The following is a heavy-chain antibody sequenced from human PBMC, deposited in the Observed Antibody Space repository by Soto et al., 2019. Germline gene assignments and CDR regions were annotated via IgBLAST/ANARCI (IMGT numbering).Heavy chain of an antibody. D-gene: IGHD6-6*01. CDR1: GGSINSDDSF. V-gene: IGHV4-39*01. J-gene: IGHJ6*02. CDR3: ARSMYSTSAQLYYGMDV. CDR2: LYYGGST. Sequence: SETLSLTCSVSGGSINSDDSFWGWVRQSPGKGLEWIGSLYYGGSTFYNPSLKSRVTISLDTSKNQFSLRLTSVTAADTAIYYCARSMYSTSAQLYYGMDVWGQGTTVTVSS.